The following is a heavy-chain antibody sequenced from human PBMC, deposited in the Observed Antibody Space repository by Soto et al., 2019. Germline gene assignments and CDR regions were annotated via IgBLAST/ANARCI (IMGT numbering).Heavy chain of an antibody. Sequence: QVQLVQSGAEVKKPGASVKVSCKASGYTFTSYGISWVRQAPGQGLEWMGWISAYNGNTNYAQKLQGRVTMTTETSTSTAPMQLRSLRSDDTAVYYCARDTGYCSGGSCYVVGYYGMDVWGQGPTVTVSS. V-gene: IGHV1-18*01. CDR3: ARDTGYCSGGSCYVVGYYGMDV. J-gene: IGHJ6*02. CDR2: ISAYNGNT. CDR1: GYTFTSYG. D-gene: IGHD2-15*01.